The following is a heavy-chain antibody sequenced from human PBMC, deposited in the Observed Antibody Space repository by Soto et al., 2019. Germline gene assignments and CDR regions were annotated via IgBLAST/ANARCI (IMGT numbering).Heavy chain of an antibody. CDR2: ISGSGGST. CDR1: GFTFSSYA. CDR3: AKGRGEYCSSTNCYGPDY. V-gene: IGHV3-23*01. D-gene: IGHD2-2*01. J-gene: IGHJ4*02. Sequence: PGGSLRLSCAASGFTFSSYAMTWVRQAPGKGLEWVSGISGSGGSTYYADSVKGRFTISRDNSKNTLYLQMNSLRAEDTAVYYCAKGRGEYCSSTNCYGPDYWGQGTLVTVSS.